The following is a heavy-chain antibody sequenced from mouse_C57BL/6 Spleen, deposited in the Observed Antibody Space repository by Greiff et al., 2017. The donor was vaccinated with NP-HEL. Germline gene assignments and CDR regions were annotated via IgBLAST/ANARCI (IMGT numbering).Heavy chain of an antibody. CDR2: INYDGSST. V-gene: IGHV5-16*01. J-gene: IGHJ1*03. D-gene: IGHD1-1*01. CDR1: GFTFSDYY. Sequence: EVMLVESEGGLVQPGSSMKLSCTASGFTFSDYYMAWVRQVPEKGLEWVANINYDGSSTYYLDSLKSRFIISRDNAKNILYLQMSSLKSEDTATYYCARSFYYYGSSYVWYFDVWGTGTTVTVSS. CDR3: ARSFYYYGSSYVWYFDV.